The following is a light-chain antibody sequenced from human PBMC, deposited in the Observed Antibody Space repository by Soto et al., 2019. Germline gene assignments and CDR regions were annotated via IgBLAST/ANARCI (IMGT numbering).Light chain of an antibody. CDR1: SSDVGGYNY. CDR2: EVN. J-gene: IGLJ1*01. V-gene: IGLV2-8*01. CDR3: SSYAGSSNV. Sequence: QSALAQPPSASGSPGQSVAISCTGTSSDVGGYNYVSWYQQHPGKAPKLMIYEVNKRPSEVPDRFSGSKSGNTASLTVSGLQAEDEADYYCSSYAGSSNVFGTGTKVPVL.